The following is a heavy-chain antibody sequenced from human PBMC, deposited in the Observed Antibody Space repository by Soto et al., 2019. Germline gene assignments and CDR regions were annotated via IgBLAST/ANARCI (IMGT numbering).Heavy chain of an antibody. D-gene: IGHD2-2*01. J-gene: IGHJ4*02. CDR3: AGRCDSTTCLGHFDY. CDR2: ILPIFATP. Sequence: QVQLVQSGGEVKKPGSSVKVSCKASEGTFNNYVVNWVRQAPGQGLEWMGGILPIFATPKYAQKFQGRVTITADKSTSTAYMELTSLRSADTAVYYCAGRCDSTTCLGHFDYWGQGTLVTVDS. V-gene: IGHV1-69*06. CDR1: EGTFNNYV.